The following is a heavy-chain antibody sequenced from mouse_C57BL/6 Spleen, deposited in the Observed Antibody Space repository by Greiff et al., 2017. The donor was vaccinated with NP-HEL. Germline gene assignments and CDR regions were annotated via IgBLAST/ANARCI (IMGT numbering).Heavy chain of an antibody. CDR1: GFTFSSYG. CDR2: ISSGGSYT. V-gene: IGHV5-6*01. J-gene: IGHJ2*01. Sequence: EVKLVESGGDLVKPGGSLKLSCAASGFTFSSYGMSWVRQTPDKRLEWVATISSGGSYTYYPDSVKGRFTISRDNAKNTLYLQMSSLKSEDTAMYYCARIVTIYFDYWGQGTTLTVSS. CDR3: ARIVTIYFDY. D-gene: IGHD2-5*01.